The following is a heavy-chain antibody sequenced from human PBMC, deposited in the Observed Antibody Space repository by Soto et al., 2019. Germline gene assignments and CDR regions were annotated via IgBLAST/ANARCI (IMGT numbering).Heavy chain of an antibody. Sequence: GGSLRLSCAASGFTFSSYAMSWVRQAPGKGLEWVSAISGRGASTYYAASVKGRFTISRDNSENMVYLQMKSLRAEDTAVYYCAKGRYCSDGSCYLDYWGQGTLVTVSS. CDR3: AKGRYCSDGSCYLDY. D-gene: IGHD2-15*01. J-gene: IGHJ4*02. CDR1: GFTFSSYA. CDR2: ISGRGAST. V-gene: IGHV3-23*01.